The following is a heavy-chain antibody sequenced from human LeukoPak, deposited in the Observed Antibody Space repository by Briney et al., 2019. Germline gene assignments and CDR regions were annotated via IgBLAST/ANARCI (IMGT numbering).Heavy chain of an antibody. D-gene: IGHD6-19*01. V-gene: IGHV3-23*01. Sequence: GGSLRLSCAASGFTFSSYAMSWVRQAPGKGLEWVSAISGSGGSTYYADSVKGRFTISRDNSKNTLYPQMNSLRAEDTAVYYCAKLISSGGYYFDYWGQGTLVTVSS. CDR1: GFTFSSYA. J-gene: IGHJ4*02. CDR3: AKLISSGGYYFDY. CDR2: ISGSGGST.